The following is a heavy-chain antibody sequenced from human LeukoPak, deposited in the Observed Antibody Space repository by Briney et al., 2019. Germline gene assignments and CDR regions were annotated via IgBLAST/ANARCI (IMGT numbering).Heavy chain of an antibody. CDR2: IYTTRST. CDR1: GVSISAGSYY. D-gene: IGHD6-19*01. J-gene: IGHJ4*02. Sequence: SQNLSLNSTGAGVSISAGSYYWSSIRQPPGKRLGWIGRIYTTRSTNYNPSLKSRAAITVDTSTNPFSLKLSSVAAADTAVYYCASDHGSSGLGAFVNWGQGTLGTVSS. V-gene: IGHV4-61*02. CDR3: ASDHGSSGLGAFVN.